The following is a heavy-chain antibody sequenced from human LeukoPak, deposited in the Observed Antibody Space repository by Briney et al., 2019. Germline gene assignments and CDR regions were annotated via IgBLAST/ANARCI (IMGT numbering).Heavy chain of an antibody. CDR1: GGSISSGGYY. CDR2: IYYSGST. V-gene: IGHV4-31*03. D-gene: IGHD3-22*01. J-gene: IGHJ4*02. Sequence: MPSQTLSLTCTVSGGSISSGGYYWSWICQHPGKGLEWIGYIYYSGSTYYNPSLKSRVAISVDTSKNQFSLKLSSVTAADTAVYYCARHYYDSSGYASFDYWGQGTLVTVSS. CDR3: ARHYYDSSGYASFDY.